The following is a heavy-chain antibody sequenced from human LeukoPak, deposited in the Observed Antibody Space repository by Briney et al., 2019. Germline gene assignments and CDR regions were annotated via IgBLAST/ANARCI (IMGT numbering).Heavy chain of an antibody. CDR2: IYYSGST. CDR1: GGSISSGGYS. D-gene: IGHD1-26*01. J-gene: IGHJ4*02. CDR3: ARLRGYSSGLSGSYYHGRYDY. V-gene: IGHV4-30-4*07. Sequence: SETLSLTCAVSGGSISSGGYSWSWIRQPPGKGLEWIGYIYYSGSTYYNPSLKSRVTISVDTSKNQFSLKLSSVTAADTAVYYCARLRGYSSGLSGSYYHGRYDYWGQGTLVTVSS.